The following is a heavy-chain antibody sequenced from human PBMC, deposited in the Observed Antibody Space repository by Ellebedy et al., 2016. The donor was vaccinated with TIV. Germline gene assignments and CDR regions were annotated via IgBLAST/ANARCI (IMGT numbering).Heavy chain of an antibody. J-gene: IGHJ4*02. D-gene: IGHD3-10*01. V-gene: IGHV4-59*01. CDR2: IYYSGST. CDR1: GGSISSYY. CDR3: ASGGFGEFDY. Sequence: GSLRLXCTVSGGSISSYYWSWIRQPPGKGLEWIGYIYYSGSTNYNPSLKSRVAISVDTSKNQFSLKLSSVTAADTAVYYCASGGFGEFDYWGQGTLVTVSS.